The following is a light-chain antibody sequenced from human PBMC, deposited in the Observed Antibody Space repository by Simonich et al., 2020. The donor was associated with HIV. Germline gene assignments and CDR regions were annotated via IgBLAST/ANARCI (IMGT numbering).Light chain of an antibody. V-gene: IGKV2-28*01. CDR2: LGS. CDR1: QSLLHSNGYTY. J-gene: IGKJ2*01. CDR3: MQALQTYT. Sequence: DIVMTQSPLSLPVTPGEPASISCRSSQSLLHSNGYTYLDWYRQKPGQSPQLLIYLGSNRASGVPDRFSGGGSGTDFILKISRVEAEDVGVYYCMQALQTYTFGQGTKLEIK.